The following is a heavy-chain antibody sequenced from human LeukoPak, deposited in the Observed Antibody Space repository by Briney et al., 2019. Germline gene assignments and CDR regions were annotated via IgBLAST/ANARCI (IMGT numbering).Heavy chain of an antibody. CDR3: ARDHRWYNWNDRGSFDI. J-gene: IGHJ3*02. CDR1: GGSISSSAYH. V-gene: IGHV4-61*08. CDR2: IYYSGST. Sequence: PPETLSLTCTVSGGSISSSAYHWGWIRQPPGKGLEWIGYIYYSGSTNYNPSLKSRVTISVDTSKNQFSLKLSSVTAADTAVYYCARDHRWYNWNDRGSFDIWGQGTMVTVSS. D-gene: IGHD1-20*01.